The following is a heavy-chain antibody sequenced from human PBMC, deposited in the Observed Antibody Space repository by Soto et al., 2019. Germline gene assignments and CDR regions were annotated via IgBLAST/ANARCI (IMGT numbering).Heavy chain of an antibody. CDR1: GFTFSSYG. J-gene: IGHJ6*02. CDR2: IWYDGSNK. D-gene: IGHD2-8*01. V-gene: IGHV3-33*01. Sequence: GGSLRLSCAASGFTFSSYGMHWVRQAPGKGLEWVAVIWYDGSNKYYADSVKGRFTISRDNSKNTLYLQMNSLRAEDTAVYYCARGRRDGPNLRYYYYYYGMDVWGQGTTVTVSS. CDR3: ARGRRDGPNLRYYYYYYGMDV.